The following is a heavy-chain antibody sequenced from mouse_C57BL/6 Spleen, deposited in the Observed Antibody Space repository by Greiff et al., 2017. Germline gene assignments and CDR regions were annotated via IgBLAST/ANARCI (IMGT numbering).Heavy chain of an antibody. D-gene: IGHD1-1*01. V-gene: IGHV3-8*01. Sequence: EVQVVESGPGLAKPSQTLSLPCSVTGYSITSDYWNWIRKFPGNKLEYMGYISYSGSTYYNPSLKSRISITRDTSKNQYYLQLNSVTTEDTATYYGARWNTTVVASGYFDYWGQGTTLTVSS. CDR1: GYSITSDY. CDR3: ARWNTTVVASGYFDY. CDR2: ISYSGST. J-gene: IGHJ2*01.